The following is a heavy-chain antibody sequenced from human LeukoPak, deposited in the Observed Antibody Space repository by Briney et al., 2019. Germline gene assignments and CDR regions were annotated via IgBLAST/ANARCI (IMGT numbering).Heavy chain of an antibody. V-gene: IGHV3-48*03. CDR2: ISDSGRST. CDR3: ASWAGNTQSDSWSGPFDY. Sequence: GGSLRLSCAVSGLTFSNFKMNWVRQAPGKGLEWVSYISDSGRSTFYADSVKGRFTISRDNAKNSLYLQMSSLRVEDTAVYYCASWAGNTQSDSWSGPFDYWGQGTLVTVSS. J-gene: IGHJ4*02. CDR1: GLTFSNFK. D-gene: IGHD3-3*01.